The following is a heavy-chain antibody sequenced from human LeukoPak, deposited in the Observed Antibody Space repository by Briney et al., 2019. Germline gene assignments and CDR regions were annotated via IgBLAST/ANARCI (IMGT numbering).Heavy chain of an antibody. V-gene: IGHV4-39*07. CDR1: GGSISSGGYY. CDR3: ATLGEFYDSSGYYYN. CDR2: INHSGST. J-gene: IGHJ4*02. Sequence: PSETLSLTCTVSGGSISSGGYYWTWIRQHPGKGLEWIGEINHSGSTYYNPSLKSRVTISVDSSKNQFSLKLTSVTAADTAVYYCATLGEFYDSSGYYYNWGQGTLVTVSS. D-gene: IGHD3-22*01.